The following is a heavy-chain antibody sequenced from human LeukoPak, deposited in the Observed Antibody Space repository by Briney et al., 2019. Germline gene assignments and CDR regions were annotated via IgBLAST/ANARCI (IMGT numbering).Heavy chain of an antibody. Sequence: GGSLRLSCAASGFTFSSYSMNWVRQAPGKGLEWISYIGISSGNTKYADSVKGRFTISGDKAKSSVYLQMNSLRVEDTAVYYCARDTKYAFDNWGQGTLVTVSS. D-gene: IGHD2-2*01. CDR3: ARDTKYAFDN. CDR2: IGISSGNT. V-gene: IGHV3-48*01. CDR1: GFTFSSYS. J-gene: IGHJ4*02.